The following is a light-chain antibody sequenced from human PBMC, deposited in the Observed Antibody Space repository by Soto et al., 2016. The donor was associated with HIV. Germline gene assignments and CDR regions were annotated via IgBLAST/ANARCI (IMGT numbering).Light chain of an antibody. CDR3: TTESEYSVRT. Sequence: DIQMTQSPSAMSASVGDRVTITCRASQGISSWLAWYQQKPGKAPKLLIFAASSLQGGVPARFSGSGSGTEFTLTISSLQPEDFGIYYCTTESEYSVRTFGQGTKLEIK. CDR2: AAS. CDR1: QGISSW. V-gene: IGKV1-12*01. J-gene: IGKJ2*01.